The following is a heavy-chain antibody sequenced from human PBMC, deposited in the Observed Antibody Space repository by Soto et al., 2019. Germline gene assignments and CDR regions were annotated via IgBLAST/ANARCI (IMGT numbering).Heavy chain of an antibody. J-gene: IGHJ4*02. CDR3: ARYDYVDYVSNY. CDR1: GYTFTSYG. V-gene: IGHV1-18*01. D-gene: IGHD4-17*01. Sequence: ASVKVSCKASGYTFTSYGISWVRQAPGQGLEWMGWISAYNGNTNYAQKLQGRVTMTTDTSTSTAYMELRSLRSDDTAVYCCARYDYVDYVSNYWGQGSLVTVSS. CDR2: ISAYNGNT.